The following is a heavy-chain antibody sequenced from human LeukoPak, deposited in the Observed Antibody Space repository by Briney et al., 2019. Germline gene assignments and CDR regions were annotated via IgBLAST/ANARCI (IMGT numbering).Heavy chain of an antibody. J-gene: IGHJ5*02. Sequence: GASVKVSCKASGGTFSSYAISWVRQAPGQGLEWMGWINPNSGGTNYAQKFQGRVTMTRDTSISTAYMELSRLRSDDTAVYYCARTIRHSFRFDPWGQGTLVTVSS. CDR2: INPNSGGT. V-gene: IGHV1-2*02. CDR1: GGTFSSYA. CDR3: ARTIRHSFRFDP. D-gene: IGHD3-3*01.